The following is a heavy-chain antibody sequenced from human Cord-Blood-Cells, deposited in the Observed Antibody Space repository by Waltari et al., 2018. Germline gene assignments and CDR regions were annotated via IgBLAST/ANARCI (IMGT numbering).Heavy chain of an antibody. CDR3: ASLDGGDFDY. J-gene: IGHJ4*02. V-gene: IGHV3-33*01. Sequence: QVQLVESGGGVVQPGRSLRLSCAASGFTFSTYGMHRVRQAPGKGLEWVAVIWYDGSNKYYADSVKGRITISRDNSKNTLYLQMNSLRAEDTAVYYCASLDGGDFDYWGQGTLVTVSS. CDR1: GFTFSTYG. D-gene: IGHD3-16*01. CDR2: IWYDGSNK.